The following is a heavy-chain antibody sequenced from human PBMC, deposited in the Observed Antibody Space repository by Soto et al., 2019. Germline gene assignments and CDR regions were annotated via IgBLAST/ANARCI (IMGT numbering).Heavy chain of an antibody. J-gene: IGHJ4*02. CDR3: AKRFSSRTGQWLASFDC. CDR2: ISGTGGST. Sequence: GESLKISCAASGFTFTNYAMSWVRRAPGKGLEWVSTISGTGGSTYYADSVKGRFTISRDNSRNTLFLQMNSLRAEDTAVYYCAKRFSSRTGQWLASFDCWGQGTLVTVSS. V-gene: IGHV3-23*01. CDR1: GFTFTNYA. D-gene: IGHD6-13*01.